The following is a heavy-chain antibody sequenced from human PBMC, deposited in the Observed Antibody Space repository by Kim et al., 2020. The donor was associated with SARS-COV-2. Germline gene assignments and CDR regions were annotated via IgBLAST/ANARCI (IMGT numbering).Heavy chain of an antibody. CDR3: AKVVVMDDYNYYYYYGMDV. CDR2: ISGGGVNK. D-gene: IGHD3-16*01. Sequence: GGSLRLSCVASGFTFDIYAMNWVRQAPGKGLEWVSVISGGGVNKFYADSVRGRFTISRDNSKTTRFLQMNSLRAEDTALYYCAKVVVMDDYNYYYYYGMDVWGQGTTVTVSS. J-gene: IGHJ6*02. V-gene: IGHV3-23*01. CDR1: GFTFDIYA.